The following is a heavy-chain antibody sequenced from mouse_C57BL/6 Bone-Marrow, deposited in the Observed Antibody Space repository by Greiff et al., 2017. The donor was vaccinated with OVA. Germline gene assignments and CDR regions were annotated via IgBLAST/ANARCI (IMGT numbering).Heavy chain of an antibody. CDR2: ISYSGST. V-gene: IGHV3-1*01. D-gene: IGHD1-1*01. CDR3: ARGPYYYGSSDRWYFDV. J-gene: IGHJ1*03. Sequence: EVQLQQSGPGMVKPSQSLSLTCTVTGYSITSGYDWHWIRHFPGNKLEWMGYISYSGSTNYNPSLKSRISITHDTSKNHFFLKLNSVTTEDTATYYCARGPYYYGSSDRWYFDVWGTGTTVTVSS. CDR1: GYSITSGYD.